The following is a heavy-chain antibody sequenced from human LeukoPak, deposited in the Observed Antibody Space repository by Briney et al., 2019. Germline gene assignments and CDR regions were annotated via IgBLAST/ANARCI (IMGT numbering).Heavy chain of an antibody. CDR3: ARIAAAGRSDYYYMDV. CDR2: IYSGGST. J-gene: IGHJ6*03. D-gene: IGHD6-13*01. Sequence: PGGSLRLSCAASGFTVSSNYMSWVRQAPGKGLEWVSVIYSGGSTYYADSVKGRFTISRDNSKNTLYLQMNSLRAEDTAVYYCARIAAAGRSDYYYMDVWGKGTTVTVSS. CDR1: GFTVSSNY. V-gene: IGHV3-53*01.